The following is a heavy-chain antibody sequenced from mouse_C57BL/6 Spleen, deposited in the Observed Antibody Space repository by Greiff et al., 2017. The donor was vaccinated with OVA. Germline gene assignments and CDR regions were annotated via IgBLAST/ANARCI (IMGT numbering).Heavy chain of an antibody. J-gene: IGHJ2*01. Sequence: QVQLKQPGAELVRPGSSVKLSCKASGYTFTSYWMHWVKQRPIQGLEWIGNIDPSDSETHYNQKFKDKATLTVDKSSSTAYMQLSSLTSEDSAVYYCARDGYYALDYWGQGTTLTVSS. CDR2: IDPSDSET. D-gene: IGHD2-3*01. V-gene: IGHV1-52*01. CDR3: ARDGYYALDY. CDR1: GYTFTSYW.